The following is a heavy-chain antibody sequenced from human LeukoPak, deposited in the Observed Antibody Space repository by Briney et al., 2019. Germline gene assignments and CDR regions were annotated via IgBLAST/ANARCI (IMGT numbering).Heavy chain of an antibody. V-gene: IGHV3-9*03. D-gene: IGHD1-26*01. J-gene: IGHJ4*02. Sequence: PGGSLRLSCAASGFTFDDYAMHWVRQAPGKGLEWVSGISWNSGTIGYADPVKGRFTISRDNAKNSLYLQMNSLRVEDMALYYCAKGPSIVGAQFDYWGQGTLVTVSS. CDR1: GFTFDDYA. CDR2: ISWNSGTI. CDR3: AKGPSIVGAQFDY.